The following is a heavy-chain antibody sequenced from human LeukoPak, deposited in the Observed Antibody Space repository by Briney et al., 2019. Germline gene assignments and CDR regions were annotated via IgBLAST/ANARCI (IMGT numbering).Heavy chain of an antibody. V-gene: IGHV4-59*11. J-gene: IGHJ4*02. CDR1: GGSISSHY. CDR3: ARSGTLTGYLY. D-gene: IGHD3-9*01. Sequence: SETLPLTCTVSGGSISSHYWSWIRQPPGKGLEWIGYIYYSGSTNYNPSLKSRVTISVDTSKNQFSLKLNSVTAADTAVYYCARSGTLTGYLYWGQGALVTVSS. CDR2: IYYSGST.